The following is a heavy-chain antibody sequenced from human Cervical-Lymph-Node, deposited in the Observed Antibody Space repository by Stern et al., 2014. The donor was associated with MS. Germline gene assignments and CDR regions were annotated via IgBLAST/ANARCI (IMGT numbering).Heavy chain of an antibody. CDR2: IIPVFDAP. D-gene: IGHD3-10*01. Sequence: QVQLVQSGAEVKKVGSSVKVSCKASGDTLSTHTINCVRQAPGQGLEWMGGIIPVFDAPNYAQKFQGRVRITSDEITNTAHMELSSLRSEDTAIYYCATGAHGMDVWGQGTAVTVSS. V-gene: IGHV1-69*01. CDR1: GDTLSTHT. CDR3: ATGAHGMDV. J-gene: IGHJ6*02.